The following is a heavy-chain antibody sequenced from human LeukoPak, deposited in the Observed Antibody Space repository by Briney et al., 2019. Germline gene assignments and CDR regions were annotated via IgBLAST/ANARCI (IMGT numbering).Heavy chain of an antibody. Sequence: GGSLRLSCAASGFTFSSYSMNWVRQAPGKGLEWVSSISSSSSYIYYADSVKGRFTISRDNAKNSLYLQMGSLRGEDMGVYYCARDASDIVAVPAAVGPFDLWGQGTLVTVSS. J-gene: IGHJ4*02. CDR3: ARDASDIVAVPAAVGPFDL. D-gene: IGHD2-2*01. CDR2: ISSSSSYI. CDR1: GFTFSSYS. V-gene: IGHV3-21*01.